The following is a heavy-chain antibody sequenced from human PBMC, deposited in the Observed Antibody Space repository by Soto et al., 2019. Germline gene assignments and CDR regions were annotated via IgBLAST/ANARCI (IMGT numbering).Heavy chain of an antibody. CDR3: ARDFEAHWAFDS. CDR1: GYTSSTYD. D-gene: IGHD3-9*01. CDR2: ISTNKGNT. J-gene: IGHJ4*02. V-gene: IGHV1-18*01. Sequence: QVQLVQSGPEVKRPGASVKVSCEAFGYTSSTYDITWVRQAPGQGLEWMGWISTNKGNTHYAQNLQGRVTMTTDTSTGTIYMELRNLRSDDTAVYYCARDFEAHWAFDSWGQGTLVTVSS.